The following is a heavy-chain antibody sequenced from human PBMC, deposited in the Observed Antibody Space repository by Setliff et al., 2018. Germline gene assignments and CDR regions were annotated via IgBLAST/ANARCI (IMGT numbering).Heavy chain of an antibody. Sequence: KTSETLSLTCTFYGGPFSDYYWGWVRQTPGKGLEWIAEINPSGTTNYIPSLKSRLTISVDTSKRQFSLKLNSVTAADTAVYYCRFWSYVYKNDYWAQGTLVTVSS. V-gene: IGHV4-34*01. CDR1: GGPFSDYY. CDR2: INPSGTT. CDR3: RFWSYVYKNDY. D-gene: IGHD3-16*01. J-gene: IGHJ4*02.